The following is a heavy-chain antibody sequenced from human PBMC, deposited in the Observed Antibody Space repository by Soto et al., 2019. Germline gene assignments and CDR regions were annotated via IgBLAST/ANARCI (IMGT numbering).Heavy chain of an antibody. D-gene: IGHD1-26*01. CDR2: IIPIFGTA. J-gene: IGHJ4*02. V-gene: IGHV1-69*01. Sequence: SVVHASLQGLEWMGGIIPIFGTANYAQKFQGRVTITADESTSTAYMELSSLRSEDTAVYYCARDLEPLVGATNFDYWGQGTLVTVSS. CDR3: ARDLEPLVGATNFDY.